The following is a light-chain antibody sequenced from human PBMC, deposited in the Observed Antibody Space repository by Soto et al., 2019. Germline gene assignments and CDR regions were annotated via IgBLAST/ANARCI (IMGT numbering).Light chain of an antibody. CDR2: DVS. CDR3: CAYAGSYTLM. CDR1: SSDVGYYNY. Sequence: QSALTQPRSVSGSPGQSVTISCTGTSSDVGYYNYVSWYQQHPGKAPKLMIYDVSNRPSGVPDRFSGSKSGNTASLTISGLQAEDEADYYCCAYAGSYTLMFGGGTKVTVL. V-gene: IGLV2-11*01. J-gene: IGLJ3*02.